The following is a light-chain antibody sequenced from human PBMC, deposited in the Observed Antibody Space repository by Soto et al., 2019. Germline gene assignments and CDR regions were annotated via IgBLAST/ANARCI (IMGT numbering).Light chain of an antibody. V-gene: IGKV3-11*01. CDR2: DAS. CDR1: QSVSSY. J-gene: IGKJ2*01. CDR3: QQRSNWPRT. Sequence: EIVLTQSPATLSLSPGERATLSCRASQSVSSYLAWYQQKPGQAPRLLIYDASNRATGIPARFSGSGSGTDFSLTIRSLETEDLAMYYGQQRSNWPRTFGQGTKLEIK.